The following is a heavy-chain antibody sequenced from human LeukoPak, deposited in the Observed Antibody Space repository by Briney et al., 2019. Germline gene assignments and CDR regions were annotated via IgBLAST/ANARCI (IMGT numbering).Heavy chain of an antibody. CDR3: ARANFLYCSSSTCLFDY. D-gene: IGHD2-2*01. CDR2: INPNDGDT. V-gene: IGHV1-2*02. J-gene: IGHJ4*02. Sequence: ASVKVSCKASGYTFTDYYMHLVRQAPGQGFEWMGWINPNDGDTNYAQKFQGRVTMTRDTSISTAHMEVSRLRSDDTAVYYCARANFLYCSSSTCLFDYWGQGTLVTVSS. CDR1: GYTFTDYY.